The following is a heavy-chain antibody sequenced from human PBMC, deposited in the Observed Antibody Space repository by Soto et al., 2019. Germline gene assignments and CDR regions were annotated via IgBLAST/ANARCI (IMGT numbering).Heavy chain of an antibody. D-gene: IGHD2-2*01. CDR3: ARVPDR. V-gene: IGHV4-30-4*01. CDR2: IYYSGST. Sequence: SETLSLTCTVSGGSISSADYYWSWIRQPPGKGLEWIGYIYYSGSTYYNSSLKSRVSILVDTSKNQLSLKLSSVTAADTAVYYCARVPDRWGQGTLVTVSS. CDR1: GGSISSADYY. J-gene: IGHJ5*02.